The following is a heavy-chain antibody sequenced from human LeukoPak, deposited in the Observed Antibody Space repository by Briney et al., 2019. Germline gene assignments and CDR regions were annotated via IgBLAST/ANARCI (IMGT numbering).Heavy chain of an antibody. D-gene: IGHD3-22*01. Sequence: ASVKVSSEASGYTFTGYYMHWVRQAPGQGLEWMGWINPNSGGTNYAQKLQGRVTMTRDTSISTVYMELSRLRSDDTAVYYCARDRYYDSSGYLGYYAFDIWGQGTMVTVSS. CDR3: ARDRYYDSSGYLGYYAFDI. CDR1: GYTFTGYY. J-gene: IGHJ3*02. V-gene: IGHV1-2*02. CDR2: INPNSGGT.